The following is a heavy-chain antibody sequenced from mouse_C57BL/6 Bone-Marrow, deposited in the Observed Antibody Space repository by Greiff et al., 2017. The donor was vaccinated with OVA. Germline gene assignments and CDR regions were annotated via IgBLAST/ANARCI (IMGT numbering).Heavy chain of an antibody. J-gene: IGHJ2*01. CDR1: GYTFTSYW. Sequence: QVQLQQPGAELVKPGASVKLSCKASGYTFTSYWITWVKQRPGQGLEWIGDIYPGSGSTNYHEKFKGKATLTVDTSSSKAYRQLSSLTSEDSAVYYYSRYPQLRLPGDFDYWGQGTTLTVSS. D-gene: IGHD3-2*02. V-gene: IGHV1-55*01. CDR3: SRYPQLRLPGDFDY. CDR2: IYPGSGST.